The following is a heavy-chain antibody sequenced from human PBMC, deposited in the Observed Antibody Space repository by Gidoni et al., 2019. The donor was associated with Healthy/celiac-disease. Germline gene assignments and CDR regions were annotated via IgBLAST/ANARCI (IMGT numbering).Heavy chain of an antibody. CDR3: AREGGSSGWFDY. Sequence: QVQLVESGGGVVQPGRSLRLSCAASGFTFSSYAMHWVRQAPGKGLEWVEVISYDGSNKYYADAVKGRFTISRDNSKNTLYLQMNSLRAEDTAVYYCAREGGSSGWFDYWGQGTLVTVSS. D-gene: IGHD6-19*01. CDR1: GFTFSSYA. J-gene: IGHJ4*02. V-gene: IGHV3-30-3*01. CDR2: ISYDGSNK.